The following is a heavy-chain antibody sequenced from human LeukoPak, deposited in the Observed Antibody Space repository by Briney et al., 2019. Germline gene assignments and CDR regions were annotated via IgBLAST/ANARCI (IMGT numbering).Heavy chain of an antibody. D-gene: IGHD7-27*01. V-gene: IGHV4-39*01. Sequence: TSETLSLTCTVSGVSISSGNRHWGWIRQPPGKGLEWIGTIYHSGSTYFNASLTSRVTISVDTSKNQFSLKLRSVTAADTAVYYCARLNVDWGFLFDYWGQGTLVTVSS. CDR1: GVSISSGNRH. CDR2: IYHSGST. CDR3: ARLNVDWGFLFDY. J-gene: IGHJ4*02.